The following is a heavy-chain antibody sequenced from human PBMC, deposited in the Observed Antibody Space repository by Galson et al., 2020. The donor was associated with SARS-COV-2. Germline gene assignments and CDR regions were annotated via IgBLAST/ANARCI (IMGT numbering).Heavy chain of an antibody. J-gene: IGHJ6*02. CDR3: ARGNSYSSSWPTYYYCGMDV. Sequence: GGSLSLSCAASGFTFSSYDMHWVRQATGKGLEWVSAIGTAGDTYYPGSVKGRFPISRENAKNSLYLQMNSLRAGDTAVYYCARGNSYSSSWPTYYYCGMDVWGQGTTCTFSS. V-gene: IGHV3-13*01. D-gene: IGHD6-13*01. CDR1: GFTFSSYD. CDR2: IGTAGDT.